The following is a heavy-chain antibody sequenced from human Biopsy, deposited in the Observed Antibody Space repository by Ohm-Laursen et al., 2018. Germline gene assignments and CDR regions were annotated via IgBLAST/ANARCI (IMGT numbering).Heavy chain of an antibody. CDR3: LSNWLDP. V-gene: IGHV3-15*01. J-gene: IGHJ5*02. Sequence: SLRLSCTASGFPFTNAWMSWVRQAPGKGLEWVGRIKSKTGGGTIDYAASVKGRFSISRDDSKNTLYLQMNSLKIEDTAVYYCLSNWLDPWGQGTLVTVSS. CDR2: IKSKTGGGTI. CDR1: GFPFTNAW.